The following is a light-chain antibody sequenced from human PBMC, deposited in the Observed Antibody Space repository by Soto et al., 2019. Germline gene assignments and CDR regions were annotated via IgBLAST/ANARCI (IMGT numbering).Light chain of an antibody. CDR3: QKTYRTPFT. CDR2: AAS. J-gene: IGKJ3*01. V-gene: IGKV1-39*01. CDR1: QTISNY. Sequence: DIQMTQSPSSLSASVGDRVTINCRASQTISNYLNWYQEKPGKAPKLLIYAASNLQSGVPSRFSGSGSGTEFTLTISNLQPEDFATYYCQKTYRTPFTFGPGTKVDI.